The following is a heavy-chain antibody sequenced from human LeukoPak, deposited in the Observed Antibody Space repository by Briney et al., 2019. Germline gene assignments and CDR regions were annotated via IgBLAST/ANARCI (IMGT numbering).Heavy chain of an antibody. J-gene: IGHJ5*02. CDR2: INPNSGGT. CDR3: ARSPPNYQRANWFDP. CDR1: GYTFTGYY. V-gene: IGHV1-2*02. Sequence: ASVKVSCKASGYTFTGYYMHWVRQAPGQGLEWMGWINPNSGGTNYAQKFQGRVTVTRDTSISTAYMELSRLRSDDTAVYYCARSPPNYQRANWFDPWGQGTLVTVSS. D-gene: IGHD1-7*01.